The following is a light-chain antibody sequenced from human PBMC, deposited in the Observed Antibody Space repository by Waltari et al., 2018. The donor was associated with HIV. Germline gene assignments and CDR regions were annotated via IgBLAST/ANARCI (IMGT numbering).Light chain of an antibody. CDR3: CSYAGSRTWV. CDR2: DVF. Sequence: QSALTQPASVSGSPGQSITVSCTGTSSDVGGYNFVSWYQQHPGKAHKLIIFDVFKRPAGVSGRFSGSRSGNTASLTVSGLQAEDEADYYCCSYAGSRTWVFGGGTALTVL. V-gene: IGLV2-23*02. CDR1: SSDVGGYNF. J-gene: IGLJ3*02.